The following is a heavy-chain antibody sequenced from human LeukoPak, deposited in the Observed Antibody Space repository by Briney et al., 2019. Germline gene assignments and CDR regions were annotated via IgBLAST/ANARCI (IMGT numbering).Heavy chain of an antibody. D-gene: IGHD4-17*01. CDR3: ARAIAVTTISGAVVDAFDI. V-gene: IGHV4-59*01. J-gene: IGHJ3*02. CDR2: IYYSGST. Sequence: SETLSLTCTVSGGSISSYYWSWIRQPPGKGLEWIGYIYYSGSTNYNPSLKSRATISVDTSKNQFSLKLSSVTAADTAVYYCARAIAVTTISGAVVDAFDIWGQGTMVTVSS. CDR1: GGSISSYY.